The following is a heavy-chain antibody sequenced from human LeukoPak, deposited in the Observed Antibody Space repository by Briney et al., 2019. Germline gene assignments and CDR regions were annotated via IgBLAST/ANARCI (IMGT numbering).Heavy chain of an antibody. CDR2: IYASGNT. CDR1: GGSISSGNYY. J-gene: IGHJ4*02. CDR3: ARRGDQ. D-gene: IGHD7-27*01. Sequence: SETLSLTCTVSGGSISSGNYYWNWIRQPAGKGLEWIGRIYASGNTNYNPSLKSQVTISMDTSKNQFSLNLSSVTAADTAVYYCARRGDQWGQGTLVTVSS. V-gene: IGHV4-61*02.